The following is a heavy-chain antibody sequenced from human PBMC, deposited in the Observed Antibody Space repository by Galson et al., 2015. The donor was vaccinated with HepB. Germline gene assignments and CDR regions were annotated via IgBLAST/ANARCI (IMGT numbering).Heavy chain of an antibody. CDR2: IDPSDSYR. CDR3: ATTAGSGYPDY. V-gene: IGHV5-10-1*01. CDR1: GYSFTSYW. J-gene: IGHJ4*02. Sequence: QSGAEVKKPGESLRISCKGAGYSFTSYWISWVRQMPGKGLEWMGRIDPSDSYRNYSSSFQGHVTISIDKSISTAYLQWSSLKASDTAMYYCATTAGSGYPDYWGQGTLVTVSS. D-gene: IGHD3-22*01.